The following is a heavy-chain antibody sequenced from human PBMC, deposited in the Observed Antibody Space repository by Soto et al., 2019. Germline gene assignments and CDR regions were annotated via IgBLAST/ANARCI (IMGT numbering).Heavy chain of an antibody. CDR3: ARGVGRTVRGVNLYYYYAMDV. Sequence: QVQLVQSGAEVKTPGSSVKVSCKASGGSFTTYSISWVRQAPGQGLEWMGGIIPISGTPNYAQKFQGRVTITADKYTTTDYMELNSLRFEDTAVYYCARGVGRTVRGVNLYYYYAMDVWGQGTTVTVPS. J-gene: IGHJ6*02. D-gene: IGHD3-10*01. CDR2: IIPISGTP. CDR1: GGSFTTYS. V-gene: IGHV1-69*06.